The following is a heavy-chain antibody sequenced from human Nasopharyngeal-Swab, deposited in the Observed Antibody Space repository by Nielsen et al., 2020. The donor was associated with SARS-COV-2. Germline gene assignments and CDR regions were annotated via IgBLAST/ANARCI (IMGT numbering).Heavy chain of an antibody. V-gene: IGHV4-38-2*02. CDR3: ARGGYSSGWVVY. Sequence: SETLSLTCTVSGYSISSGYYWGWIRQPPGKGLEWIGSIYHSGSTYYNPFLKSRVTISVDTSKNQFSLKLSSVTAADTAVYYCARGGYSSGWVVYWGQGTLVTVSS. CDR2: IYHSGST. CDR1: GYSISSGYY. J-gene: IGHJ4*02. D-gene: IGHD6-19*01.